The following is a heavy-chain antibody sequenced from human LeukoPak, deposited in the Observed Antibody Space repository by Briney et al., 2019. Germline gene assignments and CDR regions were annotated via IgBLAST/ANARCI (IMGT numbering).Heavy chain of an antibody. J-gene: IGHJ4*02. V-gene: IGHV4-39*07. CDR1: GGSISSSSYY. CDR2: IYYSGST. D-gene: IGHD1-26*01. Sequence: SETLSLTCTVSGGSISSSSYYWGWIRQPPGKGLEWIGSIYYSGSTYYNPSLKSRVTMSVDTSKNQFSLKLSSVTAADTAVYYCARDADSGSYFDYWGQGTLVTVSS. CDR3: ARDADSGSYFDY.